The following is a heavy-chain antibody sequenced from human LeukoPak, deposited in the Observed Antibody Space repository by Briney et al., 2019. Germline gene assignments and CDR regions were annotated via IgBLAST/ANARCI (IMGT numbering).Heavy chain of an antibody. J-gene: IGHJ6*02. D-gene: IGHD4-17*01. V-gene: IGHV3-30*04. CDR2: ISYDGSNK. CDR1: GFTFSSYA. CDR3: ARDRDYGDYYYYYGMDV. Sequence: GGSLRLSCAASGFTFSSYAMHWVRQAPGKGLEWVAVISYDGSNKYYADSVKGRFTISRDNSKNTLYLQMNSLRAEDTAVYYCARDRDYGDYYYYYGMDVWGQGTTDTVSS.